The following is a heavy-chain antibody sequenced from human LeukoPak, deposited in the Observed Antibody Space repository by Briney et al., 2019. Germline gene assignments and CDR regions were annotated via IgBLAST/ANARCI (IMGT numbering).Heavy chain of an antibody. CDR1: GGSISNSSYY. V-gene: IGHV4-39*07. D-gene: IGHD2-21*01. CDR3: AVPGPTSSYFFDF. J-gene: IGHJ4*02. Sequence: SETLSLTCTVSGGSISNSSYYWGWIRQPPGKGLEWIGSIYYSGSTYYNPSLKSRVTISVDTSKNQFSLRLTSLTAADTAVYYCAVPGPTSSYFFDFWSPGTLITVSS. CDR2: IYYSGST.